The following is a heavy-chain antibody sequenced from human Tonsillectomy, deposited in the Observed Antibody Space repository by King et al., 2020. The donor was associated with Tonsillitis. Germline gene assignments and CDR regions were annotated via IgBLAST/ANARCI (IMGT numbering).Heavy chain of an antibody. CDR1: GGSISSSSYY. V-gene: IGHV4-39*01. CDR2: IYYSGNT. D-gene: IGHD2-21*01. CDR3: ARHHPPHVVATLFDY. J-gene: IGHJ4*02. Sequence: QLQESGPGLVKSSETPSLTCTVSGGSISSSSYYWGWIRQPPGKGLEWIGSIYYSGNTYYNPSLKSRVTMSVDTSKNQFSLKLTSVTAADTAVYYCARHHPPHVVATLFDYWGQGTLVTVSS.